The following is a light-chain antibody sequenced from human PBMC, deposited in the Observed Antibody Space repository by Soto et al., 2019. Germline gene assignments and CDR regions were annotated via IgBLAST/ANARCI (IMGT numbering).Light chain of an antibody. CDR1: QSPNNW. CDR2: DVS. Sequence: DSQLTQYPSTLSASVGERVTITCRASQSPNNWMAWYQQKSGKAPKLLIYDVSTLASGVPSRFSGSVSGTECALTISSLQPDDSATYYCQQYCRYPVTFGQGTKVEVK. CDR3: QQYCRYPVT. J-gene: IGKJ2*01. V-gene: IGKV1-5*01.